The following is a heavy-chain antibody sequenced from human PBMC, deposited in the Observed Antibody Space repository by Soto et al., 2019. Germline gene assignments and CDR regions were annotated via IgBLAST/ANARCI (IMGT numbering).Heavy chain of an antibody. CDR2: VYYSGTT. D-gene: IGHD4-17*01. Sequence: SETLSLTCSVSGGSVSDKTYYWSWIRQPPGKRLEWIGYVYYSGTTNYNPSLKSRVTISVDLSKNRFSLRLSSVTTADTALYYCASTTAVPNTLRSRYFFDYWGQGTLVTVSS. J-gene: IGHJ4*02. V-gene: IGHV4-61*01. CDR1: GGSVSDKTYY. CDR3: ASTTAVPNTLRSRYFFDY.